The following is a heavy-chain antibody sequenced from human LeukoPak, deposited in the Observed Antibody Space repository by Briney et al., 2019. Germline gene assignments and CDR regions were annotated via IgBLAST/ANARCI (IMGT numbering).Heavy chain of an antibody. CDR2: INHSGST. CDR3: ARAFFLGRGYCYMDV. D-gene: IGHD3-16*01. J-gene: IGHJ6*03. CDR1: GGSFSGYY. V-gene: IGHV4-34*01. Sequence: SETLSLTCAVYGGSFSGYYWSWIRQPPGKGLERIGEINHSGSTNYNPSLKSRVTISVDTSKNQFSLKLSSVTAADTAVYYCARAFFLGRGYCYMDVWGKGTTVTVSS.